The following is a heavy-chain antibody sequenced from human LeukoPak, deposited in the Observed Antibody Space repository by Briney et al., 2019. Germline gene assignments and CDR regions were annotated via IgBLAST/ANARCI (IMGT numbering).Heavy chain of an antibody. J-gene: IGHJ4*02. D-gene: IGHD3-16*02. CDR1: GGSISSYY. CDR2: IYYSGST. V-gene: IGHV4-59*12. Sequence: SETLSLTCTVSGGSISSYYWSWIRQPPGKGLEWIGYIYYSGSTNYNPSLKSRVTISVDTSKNQFSLKLSSVTAADTAVYYCARAVVIPRFDYWGQGTLVTVSS. CDR3: ARAVVIPRFDY.